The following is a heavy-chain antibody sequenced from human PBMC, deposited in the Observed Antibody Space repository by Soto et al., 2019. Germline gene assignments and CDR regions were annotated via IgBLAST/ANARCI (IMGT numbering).Heavy chain of an antibody. CDR2: ISGSGGGT. J-gene: IGHJ4*02. Sequence: GGSLRLSCAASGFTFSSYAMSWVRQAPGKGLEWVSTISGSGGGTYYAGSMKGRFTISRDNSKNTLYLQMYSLRVEDTAVYYCARESDHWGQGTLVTVSS. CDR1: GFTFSSYA. CDR3: ARESDH. V-gene: IGHV3-23*01.